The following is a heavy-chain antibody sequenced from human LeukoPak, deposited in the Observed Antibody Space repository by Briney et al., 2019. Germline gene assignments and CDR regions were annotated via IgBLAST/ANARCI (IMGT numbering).Heavy chain of an antibody. CDR2: IRYDGSNK. V-gene: IGHV3-30*02. D-gene: IGHD3-16*02. CDR1: GFTFSSYG. J-gene: IGHJ4*02. CDR3: AKLPTFDYVWGSYRISHFDY. Sequence: PGGSLRLSCAAPGFTFSSYGMHWVRQAPGKGLEWVAFIRYDGSNKYYADSVRGRFTISRDNSENTLYLQMNTLRAEDTAVYYCAKLPTFDYVWGSYRISHFDYWGQGTLVTVSS.